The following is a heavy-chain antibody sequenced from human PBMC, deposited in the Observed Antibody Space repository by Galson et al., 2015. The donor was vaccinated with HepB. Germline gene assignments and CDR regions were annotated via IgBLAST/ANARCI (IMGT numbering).Heavy chain of an antibody. V-gene: IGHV1-18*04. CDR3: ARDSMDKTGNSVYRYYYGMDV. D-gene: IGHD1-7*01. Sequence: SVKVSCKASGYTFTSYGISWVRQAPGQGLEWMGWISAYNGNTNYAQKLQGRVTMTTDTSTSTAYMELRSLGSDDTAVYYCARDSMDKTGNSVYRYYYGMDVWGQGTTVTVSS. J-gene: IGHJ6*02. CDR2: ISAYNGNT. CDR1: GYTFTSYG.